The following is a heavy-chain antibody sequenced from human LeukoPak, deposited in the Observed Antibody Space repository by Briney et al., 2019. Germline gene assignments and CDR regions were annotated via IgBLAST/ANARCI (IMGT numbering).Heavy chain of an antibody. CDR2: IYYSGNT. D-gene: IGHD5-18*01. CDR1: GASISSRSYY. Sequence: SETLSLTCTVSGASISSRSYYWGWIRQPPGKGLEWIGNIYYSGNTYYNPSLKSRVTLSVDTSKNQFSLKLTSVTAADTAVYYCARSTWIQKSNRFDPWGQGTLVTVSS. V-gene: IGHV4-39*01. J-gene: IGHJ5*02. CDR3: ARSTWIQKSNRFDP.